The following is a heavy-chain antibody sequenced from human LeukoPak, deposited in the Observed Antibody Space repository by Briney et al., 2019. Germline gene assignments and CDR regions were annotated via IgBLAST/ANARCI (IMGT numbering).Heavy chain of an antibody. V-gene: IGHV3-9*01. CDR2: ISWNSGSI. D-gene: IGHD6-13*01. Sequence: GGSLRLSCAASGFTLDDYAMLWVRQAPGKGLEWVSGISWNSGSIGYADSVKGRFTISRDNAKNSLYLQMNSLRAEDTAVYYCARDRPGIAPPFDPWGQGTLVTVSS. CDR1: GFTLDDYA. J-gene: IGHJ5*02. CDR3: ARDRPGIAPPFDP.